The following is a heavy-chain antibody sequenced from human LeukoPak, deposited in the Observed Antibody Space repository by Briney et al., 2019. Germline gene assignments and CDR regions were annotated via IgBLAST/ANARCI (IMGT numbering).Heavy chain of an antibody. CDR3: AKGLNPYDFWSGYYYSAFDI. V-gene: IGHV3-23*01. CDR1: GFTFSSYA. D-gene: IGHD3-3*01. J-gene: IGHJ3*02. Sequence: GESLKISCAASGFTFSSYAMSWVRQAPGKGLEWVSAISGSGGSTYYADSVKGRFTISRDNSKNTLYPQMNSLRAEDTAVYYCAKGLNPYDFWSGYYYSAFDIWGQGTMVTVSS. CDR2: ISGSGGST.